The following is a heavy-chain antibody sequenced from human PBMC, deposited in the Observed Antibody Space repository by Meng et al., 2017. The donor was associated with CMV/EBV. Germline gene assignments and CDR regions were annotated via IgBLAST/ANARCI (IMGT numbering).Heavy chain of an antibody. CDR1: GYTFTGYD. Sequence: ASVKVSCKASGYTFTGYDMNWVRQAPGQGLEWMGWINPNSGGTNYAQKLQGRVTMTRDTSISTAYMELSRLRSDDTAVYSCARVGYSYATRASYYFDYWGQGTLVTVSS. CDR3: ARVGYSYATRASYYFDY. V-gene: IGHV1-2*02. CDR2: INPNSGGT. D-gene: IGHD5-18*01. J-gene: IGHJ4*02.